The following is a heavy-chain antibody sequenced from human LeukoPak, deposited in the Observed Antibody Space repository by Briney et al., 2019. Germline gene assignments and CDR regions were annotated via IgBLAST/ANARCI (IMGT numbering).Heavy chain of an antibody. CDR1: GGTFSSYT. CDR3: ARSWNYVFGSGFDY. J-gene: IGHJ4*02. D-gene: IGHD3-3*01. V-gene: IGHV1-69*02. CDR2: IIPILGIA. Sequence: SVKVSCKASGGTFSSYTISWVRQAPGQGLEWMGRIIPILGIANYAQKFQGRVTITADKSTSTAYMELSSLRSEDTAVYYCARSWNYVFGSGFDYGGKGTRVTVSS.